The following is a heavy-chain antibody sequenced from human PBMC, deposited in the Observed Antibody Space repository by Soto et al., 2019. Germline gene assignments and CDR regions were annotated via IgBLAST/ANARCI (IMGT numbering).Heavy chain of an antibody. CDR2: TSYDGSNK. Sequence: QVQLVESGGGVVQPGASLRLSCVGSGFTFRSYVIHWVRQTPGKGLEWVALTSYDGSNKYYDDSVKGRFTISRDNSRNTVDLHMDSLRLEDTALYYCARWGTTGGLDVWGQGTLVSVSS. J-gene: IGHJ4*02. V-gene: IGHV3-30*19. D-gene: IGHD3-16*01. CDR3: ARWGTTGGLDV. CDR1: GFTFRSYV.